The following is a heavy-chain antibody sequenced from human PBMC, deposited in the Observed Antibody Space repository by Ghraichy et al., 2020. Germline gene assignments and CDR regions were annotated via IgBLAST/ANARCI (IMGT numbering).Heavy chain of an antibody. CDR1: GFTFSSYA. CDR3: AKDPDYYDSSGYRPFVGRYAEYFQH. CDR2: ISGSGGRT. J-gene: IGHJ1*01. V-gene: IGHV3-23*01. D-gene: IGHD3-22*01. Sequence: GGSLRLSCAASGFTFSSYAMSWVRQAPGKGLEWVSAISGSGGRTYYADSVKGRFTISRDNSKNTLYLQMNSLIAEDTAVYYCAKDPDYYDSSGYRPFVGRYAEYFQHWGQGTLVTVSS.